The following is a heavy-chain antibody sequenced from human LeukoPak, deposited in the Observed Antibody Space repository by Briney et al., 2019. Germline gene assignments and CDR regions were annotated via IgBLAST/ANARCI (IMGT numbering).Heavy chain of an antibody. J-gene: IGHJ4*02. D-gene: IGHD3-9*01. V-gene: IGHV4-34*01. CDR3: ARGDRYYDILTGYWGGPSDFDY. CDR1: GGSFSGYY. CDR2: INHSGST. Sequence: PSGTLSLTCAVYGGSFSGYYWSWIRQPPGKGLEWIGEINHSGSTNYNPSLKSRVTISVDTSKNQFSLKLSSVTAADTAVYYCARGDRYYDILTGYWGGPSDFDYWGQGTLVTVSS.